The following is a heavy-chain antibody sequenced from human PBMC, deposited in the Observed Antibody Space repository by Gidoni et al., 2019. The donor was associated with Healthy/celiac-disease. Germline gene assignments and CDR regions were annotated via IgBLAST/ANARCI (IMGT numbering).Heavy chain of an antibody. CDR1: GFTFSSYA. J-gene: IGHJ4*02. CDR2: ISYDGSNK. CDR3: AREKDFFDY. Sequence: QVQLVESGGGVVQPGRSLRLSCAASGFTFSSYAMHWVRQAPGKGLEWVAVISYDGSNKYYADSVKGRFTISRDNSKNTLYLQMNSLRAEDTAVYYCAREKDFFDYWGQGTLVTVSS. V-gene: IGHV3-30-3*01.